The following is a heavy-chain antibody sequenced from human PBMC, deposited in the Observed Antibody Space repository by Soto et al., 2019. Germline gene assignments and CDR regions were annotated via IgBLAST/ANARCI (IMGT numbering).Heavy chain of an antibody. D-gene: IGHD6-19*01. CDR1: GGSISSYY. V-gene: IGHV4-59*01. Sequence: SETLSLTCTVSGGSISSYYWSWIRQPPGKGLEWIGYIYYSGSTNYNPSLKSRVTISVDTSKNQFSLKLSSVTAADTAVYYCARDRIAVAGDYYYGMDVWGQGTTVTVSS. CDR2: IYYSGST. CDR3: ARDRIAVAGDYYYGMDV. J-gene: IGHJ6*02.